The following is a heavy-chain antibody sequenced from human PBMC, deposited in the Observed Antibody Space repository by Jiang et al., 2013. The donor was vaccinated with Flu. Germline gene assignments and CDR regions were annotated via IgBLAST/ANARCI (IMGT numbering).Heavy chain of an antibody. J-gene: IGHJ4*02. D-gene: IGHD5-12*01. CDR1: GYTFTGYY. Sequence: GYTFTGYYMHWVRQAPGQGLEWMGWINPNSGGTNYAQKFQGWVTMTRDTSISTAYMELSRLRSDDTAVYYCARGVARPSDLDYWGQGTLVTVSS. CDR2: INPNSGGT. CDR3: ARGVARPSDLDY. V-gene: IGHV1-2*04.